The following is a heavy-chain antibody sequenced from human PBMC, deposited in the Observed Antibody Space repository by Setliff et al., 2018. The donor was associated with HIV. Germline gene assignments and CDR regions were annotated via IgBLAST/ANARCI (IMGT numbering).Heavy chain of an antibody. J-gene: IGHJ6*02. V-gene: IGHV4-38-2*01. CDR3: ARRPAGAVAGGYGMDV. Sequence: PSETLSLTCAVSNYSISSAYYWGWLRHPPGKGLEWLGSIYHSGSTYYNPSLKSRVTISVDPPKNQFSLKLSSVTAADTAVFYFARRPAGAVAGGYGMDVWGQGTTVTVSS. CDR2: IYHSGST. D-gene: IGHD6-19*01. CDR1: NYSISSAYY.